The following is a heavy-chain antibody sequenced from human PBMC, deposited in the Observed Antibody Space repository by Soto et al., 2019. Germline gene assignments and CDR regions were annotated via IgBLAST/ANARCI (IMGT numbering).Heavy chain of an antibody. V-gene: IGHV3-11*06. CDR2: ISSSSSYT. CDR3: ASGIAAAGIVFDY. Sequence: PGGSLRLSCAASGFTFSDYYMSWIRQAPGKGLEWVSYISSSSSYTNYADSVKGRFTISRDNAKNSLYLQMNSLRAEDTAVYYCASGIAAAGIVFDYWGQGTLVTVSS. J-gene: IGHJ4*02. CDR1: GFTFSDYY. D-gene: IGHD6-13*01.